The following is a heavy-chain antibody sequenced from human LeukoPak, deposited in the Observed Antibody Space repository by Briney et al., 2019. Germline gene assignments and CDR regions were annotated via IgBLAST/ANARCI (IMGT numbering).Heavy chain of an antibody. CDR1: GFTFSSYW. V-gene: IGHV3-74*01. CDR3: ARARGYSGYVTYFDY. CDR2: INSDGSST. J-gene: IGHJ4*02. D-gene: IGHD5-12*01. Sequence: GGSLRLSCAASGFTFSSYWMHWVRQAPGKGLVWVSRINSDGSSTSYADSVKGRFTISRDNAKNTLYLQMNSLRAEDTAVYYCARARGYSGYVTYFDYWGQGTLVTVSS.